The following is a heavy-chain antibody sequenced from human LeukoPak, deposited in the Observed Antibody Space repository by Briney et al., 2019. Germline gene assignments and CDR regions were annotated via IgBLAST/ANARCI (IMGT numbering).Heavy chain of an antibody. CDR1: GFTFSCYA. J-gene: IGHJ4*02. V-gene: IGHV3-23*01. CDR2: ISGSGGST. Sequence: GGSLRLSCAASGFTFSCYAMSWVRQAPGKGLEWVSAISGSGGSTYYADSVKGRFTISRDNSKNTLYLQMNSLRAEDTAVYYCAKDLSLFFSTNFDYWGQGTLVTVSS. D-gene: IGHD5-24*01. CDR3: AKDLSLFFSTNFDY.